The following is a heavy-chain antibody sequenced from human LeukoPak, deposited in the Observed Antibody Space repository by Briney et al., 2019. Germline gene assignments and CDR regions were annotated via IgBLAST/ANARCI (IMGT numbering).Heavy chain of an antibody. D-gene: IGHD1-26*01. Sequence: ASVKVSCKVSGYTLTELSMHWVRQAPGKGLEWMGGFDPEDGETIYAQKFQGRVTMTEDTSTDTAYMELSSLRSEDTAVYYCATDRSGSFLFGYWGQGTLVTVSS. CDR2: FDPEDGET. CDR3: ATDRSGSFLFGY. J-gene: IGHJ1*01. CDR1: GYTLTELS. V-gene: IGHV1-24*01.